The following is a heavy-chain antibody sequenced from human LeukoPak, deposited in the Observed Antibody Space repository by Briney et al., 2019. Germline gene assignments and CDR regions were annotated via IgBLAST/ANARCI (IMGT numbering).Heavy chain of an antibody. D-gene: IGHD3-22*01. V-gene: IGHV4-4*02. Sequence: SETLSLTCAVSGGSISTSNWWSWVRQPPGRGLEWIGEIHHSGGTNYNPSLQSRVTISVDKSKRQFSLKLSSVTAADTAVYYCARRNYYDITGYFDYWGQGSLVTVSS. CDR3: ARRNYYDITGYFDY. CDR2: IHHSGGT. J-gene: IGHJ4*02. CDR1: GGSISTSNW.